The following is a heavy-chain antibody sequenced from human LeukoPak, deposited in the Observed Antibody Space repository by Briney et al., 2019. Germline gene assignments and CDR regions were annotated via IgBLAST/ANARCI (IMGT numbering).Heavy chain of an antibody. CDR3: ARDKGAWFYYYYMDV. D-gene: IGHD6-19*01. CDR2: ISTYNGHI. CDR1: GYTFTDYG. V-gene: IGHV1-18*01. J-gene: IGHJ6*03. Sequence: ASVKVSCKASGYTFTDYGVTWVRQAPGQGLEWVGWISTYNGHIKYAQNLQGRVTMTTDTSTSTAYMELRSLRYDDTAVYYCARDKGAWFYYYYMDVWGKGTTVTVSS.